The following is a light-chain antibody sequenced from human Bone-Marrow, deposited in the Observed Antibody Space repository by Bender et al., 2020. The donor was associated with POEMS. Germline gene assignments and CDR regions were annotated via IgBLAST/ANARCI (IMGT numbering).Light chain of an antibody. CDR1: SSNIGKNP. J-gene: IGLJ2*01. Sequence: QSVLTQPPSVSEAPRQRVTISCSGSSSNIGKNPVNWYQQLPGKAPTLLIYYDDLVPSGVSDRFSGSKSGTSASLAISGLQSEDEADYYCAAWDDSLNGLVFGGGTKLTVL. CDR2: YDD. CDR3: AAWDDSLNGLV. V-gene: IGLV1-36*01.